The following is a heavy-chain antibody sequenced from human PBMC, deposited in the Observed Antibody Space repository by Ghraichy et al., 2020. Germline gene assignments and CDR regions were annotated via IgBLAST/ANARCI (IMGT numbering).Heavy chain of an antibody. D-gene: IGHD2-2*01. Sequence: SQTLSLTCAVYGGSFSGYYWSWIRQPPGKGLEWIGEINHSGSTNYNPSLKSRVTISVDTSKNQFSLKLSSVTAADTAVYYCARGNFVVPAAIWERARGYYYYGMDVWGQGITVTVSS. J-gene: IGHJ6*02. CDR2: INHSGST. CDR1: GGSFSGYY. CDR3: ARGNFVVPAAIWERARGYYYYGMDV. V-gene: IGHV4-34*01.